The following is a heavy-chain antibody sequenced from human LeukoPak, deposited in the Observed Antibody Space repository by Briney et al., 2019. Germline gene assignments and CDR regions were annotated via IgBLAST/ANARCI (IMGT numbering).Heavy chain of an antibody. CDR1: GDSITSSSYY. CDR3: TRPRGGAVAVDY. D-gene: IGHD6-19*01. CDR2: IYYTGDT. Sequence: KPSETLSLTCTVSGDSITSSSYYWGWIRQPPGKGLEWIGSIYYTGDTYYNPSLKGRVTISVDTSKNQFSLKLDSVTAADTAVYYCTRPRGGAVAVDYWGQGTLVTVSS. V-gene: IGHV4-39*01. J-gene: IGHJ4*02.